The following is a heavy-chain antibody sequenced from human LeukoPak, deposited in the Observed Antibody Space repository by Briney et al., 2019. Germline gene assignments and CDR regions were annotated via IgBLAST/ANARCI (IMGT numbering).Heavy chain of an antibody. V-gene: IGHV3-23*01. D-gene: IGHD3-10*01. J-gene: IGHJ5*02. Sequence: ETLSLTCTVSGGSISSSSYYWGWIRQTPGKGLEWVSAISGSGGRTYYADSVKGRFTISRDNSKNTLYLQMNSLRVEDTASYYCALYNTSFWFDPWGQGTLVTVSS. CDR1: GGSISSSSYY. CDR3: ALYNTSFWFDP. CDR2: ISGSGGRT.